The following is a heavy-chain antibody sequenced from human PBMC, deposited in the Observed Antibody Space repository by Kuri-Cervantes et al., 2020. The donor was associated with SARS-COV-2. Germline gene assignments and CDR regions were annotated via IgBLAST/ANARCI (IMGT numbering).Heavy chain of an antibody. CDR1: GFTFSSYW. Sequence: LSLTCAASGFTFSSYWMHWVRQAPGKGLVWVSRINSDGSSTSYADSVKGRFTISRDNAKNTLYLQMNSLRAEDTAVYYCARDLAVGVGILWFGELLYPWYFDYWGQGTLVTVSS. V-gene: IGHV3-74*01. J-gene: IGHJ4*02. CDR3: ARDLAVGVGILWFGELLYPWYFDY. CDR2: INSDGSST. D-gene: IGHD3-10*01.